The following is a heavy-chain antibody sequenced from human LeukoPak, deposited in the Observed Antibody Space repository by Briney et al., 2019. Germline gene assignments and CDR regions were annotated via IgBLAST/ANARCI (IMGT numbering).Heavy chain of an antibody. V-gene: IGHV1-18*01. J-gene: IGHJ4*02. D-gene: IGHD5-24*01. Sequence: GASVNVSCKASGYTFSSYGVSWVRQAPGQGLEWMGWINTYNVNTNYAQKFQGRVTMTRDTSTSTVYMELSSLRSEDTAVYYCARTRDDYTHADYWGQGTLVTVSS. CDR1: GYTFSSYG. CDR3: ARTRDDYTHADY. CDR2: INTYNVNT.